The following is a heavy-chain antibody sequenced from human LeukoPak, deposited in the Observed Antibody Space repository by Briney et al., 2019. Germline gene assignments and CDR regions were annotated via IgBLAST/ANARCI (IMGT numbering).Heavy chain of an antibody. CDR3: TTGERRFDSSGFYPYYFDF. CDR1: GFTFSNAW. V-gene: IGHV3-15*01. D-gene: IGHD3-22*01. J-gene: IGHJ4*02. Sequence: GGSLRLSCAASGFTFSNAWMSWVRQAPGKGLEWVGRIKSKPDDGTTDYAAPVKGRFTISRDDSKNTLYLQMNSLKIEDTAVYYCTTGERRFDSSGFYPYYFDFWGQGTLVTVSS. CDR2: IKSKPDDGTT.